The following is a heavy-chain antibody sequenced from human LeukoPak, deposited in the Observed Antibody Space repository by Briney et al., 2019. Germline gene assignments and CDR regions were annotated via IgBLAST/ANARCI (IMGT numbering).Heavy chain of an antibody. V-gene: IGHV4-34*01. J-gene: IGHJ5*02. Sequence: SETLSLTCAVYGGSFSGYYWSWIRQPPGKGLEWIGEINHSGSTNYNPSLKSRVTISVDTSKNQFSLKLSSVTAADTAVYYCARGIDRMVRGVIWFDPWGQGTLVTVSS. CDR2: INHSGST. CDR3: ARGIDRMVRGVIWFDP. CDR1: GGSFSGYY. D-gene: IGHD3-10*01.